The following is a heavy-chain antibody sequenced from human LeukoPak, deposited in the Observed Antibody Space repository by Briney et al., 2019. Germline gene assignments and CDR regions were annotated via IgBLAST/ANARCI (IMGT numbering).Heavy chain of an antibody. Sequence: GGSLRFSCAASGFTFSDYYMTWIRQAPGKGLEWVSSITGSGTYTNYAASVKGRFAISRDNAENSLYLQMNSLRAEDTAVYYCARISGSYVFDYWGQGTLVTVSS. CDR3: ARISGSYVFDY. J-gene: IGHJ4*02. V-gene: IGHV3-11*03. CDR1: GFTFSDYY. CDR2: ITGSGTYT. D-gene: IGHD3-16*01.